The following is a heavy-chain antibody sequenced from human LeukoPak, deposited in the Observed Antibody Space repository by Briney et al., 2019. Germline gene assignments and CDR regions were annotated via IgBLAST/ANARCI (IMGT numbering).Heavy chain of an antibody. CDR1: GFTFSSYA. CDR3: AKDIVATINYCEY. Sequence: GGSLRLSCAASGFTFSSYAMSWVRQAPGKGLEWVSSISGSSGSTYYADSVKGRFTISRDNSKNTLYLQMNSLRAEDTAVYYCAKDIVATINYCEYWGKGTLVTVSS. V-gene: IGHV3-23*01. J-gene: IGHJ4*02. CDR2: ISGSSGST. D-gene: IGHD5-12*01.